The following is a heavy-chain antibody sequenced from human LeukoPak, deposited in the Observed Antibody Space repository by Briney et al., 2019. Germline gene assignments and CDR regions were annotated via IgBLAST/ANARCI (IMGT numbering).Heavy chain of an antibody. D-gene: IGHD3-10*01. CDR2: INPSGGST. V-gene: IGHV1-46*01. CDR1: GYTFTSYY. J-gene: IGHJ6*02. CDR3: ARSSGSYYYYYGMDV. Sequence: ASVKVSCKASGYTFTSYYLHWVRQAPGQGLEWMGLINPSGGSTSYAQKFQGRVTMTRDTSTSTVYLELSSLRSEDTAVYYCARSSGSYYYYYGMDVWGQGTTVTVSS.